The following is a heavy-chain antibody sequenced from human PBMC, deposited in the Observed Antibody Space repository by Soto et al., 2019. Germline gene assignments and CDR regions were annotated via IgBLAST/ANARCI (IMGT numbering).Heavy chain of an antibody. CDR1: GFTFSSYG. V-gene: IGHV3-30*18. Sequence: PGGSLRLSCAGSGFTFSSYGLHWVRQAPGKGLEWVAVISYDGSHKYYADSVKGRFTISRDNSNNMLYLQMDSLRAEDTAVYYCAKAQDIFAFDYWGQGTLVTVSS. CDR2: ISYDGSHK. CDR3: AKAQDIFAFDY. J-gene: IGHJ4*02. D-gene: IGHD2-15*01.